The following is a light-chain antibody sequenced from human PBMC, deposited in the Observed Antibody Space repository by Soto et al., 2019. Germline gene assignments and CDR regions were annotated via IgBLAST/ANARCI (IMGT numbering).Light chain of an antibody. Sequence: QAVVTQEPSLTVSPGGTVTLTCGSSTGAVTSGHYPYWFQQKPGQAPRSLIYDTSNRHSWTPARFSGSLLGGKAALTLSGAQHEDEAEYYCLLSSNDGRLYAVFGGGTQLTVL. CDR2: DTS. CDR3: LLSSNDGRLYAV. J-gene: IGLJ7*01. V-gene: IGLV7-46*01. CDR1: TGAVTSGHY.